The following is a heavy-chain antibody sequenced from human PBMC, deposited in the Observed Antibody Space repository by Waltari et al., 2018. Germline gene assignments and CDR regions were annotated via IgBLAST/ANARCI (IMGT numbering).Heavy chain of an antibody. D-gene: IGHD6-19*01. Sequence: EVQLVESGGDLVQPGGSLRLPGPDSVFTFSLFWMTWLRQVPGKGLEWVANIKDDGSAEFYVDSVRGRFSISRDRDKNTLSLQMNSLEVDDTAIYYCVRGSRGWSGIDYWGQGALVIVSS. V-gene: IGHV3-7*04. CDR1: VFTFSLFW. CDR2: IKDDGSAE. CDR3: VRGSRGWSGIDY. J-gene: IGHJ4*02.